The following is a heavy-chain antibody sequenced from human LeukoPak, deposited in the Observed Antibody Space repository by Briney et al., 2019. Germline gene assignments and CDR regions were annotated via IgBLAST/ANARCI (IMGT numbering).Heavy chain of an antibody. J-gene: IGHJ6*02. CDR1: GFTFSSYA. CDR2: MSGSGGST. V-gene: IGHV3-23*01. D-gene: IGHD2-21*02. Sequence: GGSLRLSCVGSGFTFSSYAVSWVRQAPGKGLEWVSAMSGSGGSTSYADSAKGRFTISRDNSKNTLYLQMNSLRAEDTAVYYCVKKVVVTAGRPYYYYGMNVWGQGTTVTVSS. CDR3: VKKVVVTAGRPYYYYGMNV.